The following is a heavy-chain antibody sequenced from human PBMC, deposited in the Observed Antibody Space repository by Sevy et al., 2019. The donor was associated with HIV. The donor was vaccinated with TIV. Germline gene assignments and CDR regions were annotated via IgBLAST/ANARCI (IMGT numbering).Heavy chain of an antibody. J-gene: IGHJ6*02. Sequence: GGSLRLSCVGAGIRIGSHWMNWVRQSPGKGLEWVANINQDGSEIYYVGSVKGRFTISRDNARNSGYLQMHSLSVEDSGVYYCARAMGVWGQGPTVTVSS. CDR2: INQDGSEI. CDR3: ARAMGV. CDR1: GIRIGSHW. V-gene: IGHV3-7*01.